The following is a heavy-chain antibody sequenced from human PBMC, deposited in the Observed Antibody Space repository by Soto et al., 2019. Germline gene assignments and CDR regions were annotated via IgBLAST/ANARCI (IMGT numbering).Heavy chain of an antibody. V-gene: IGHV1-69*06. D-gene: IGHD3-22*01. Sequence: QVQLVQSGAEVKKPGSSVKVSCKVSGGTFSTYIISWVRQAPGHGLEWMGGIIPLFGAANYAQKFQGRVTITADKSTSTAYMELSSLRSEDTAIYYCAREDSSGYRFDYWGQGTLGTVST. CDR2: IIPLFGAA. J-gene: IGHJ4*02. CDR1: GGTFSTYI. CDR3: AREDSSGYRFDY.